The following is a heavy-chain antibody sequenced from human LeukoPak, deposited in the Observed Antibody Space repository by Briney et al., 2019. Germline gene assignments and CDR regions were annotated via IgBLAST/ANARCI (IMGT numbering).Heavy chain of an antibody. J-gene: IGHJ4*02. Sequence: PSETLSLTCTDSGGSISSSSYYWGWIRQPPGKGLEWIGSIYYSGSTYYNPSLKSRVTISVDTSKNQFSLKLSSVTAADTAVYYCASGTTVTTPFDYWGQGTLVTVSS. V-gene: IGHV4-39*01. CDR1: GGSISSSSYY. CDR2: IYYSGST. D-gene: IGHD4-17*01. CDR3: ASGTTVTTPFDY.